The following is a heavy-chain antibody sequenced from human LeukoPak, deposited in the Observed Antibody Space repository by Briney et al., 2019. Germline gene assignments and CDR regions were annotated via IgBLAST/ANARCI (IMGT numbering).Heavy chain of an antibody. J-gene: IGHJ4*02. Sequence: SETLSLTCAVYGGSFSGYYWSWIRQPPGKGLEWIGEINHSGSTNYNPSLKNRVTISVDTSKNQFSLKLSSVTAAHTAVYYCARGVNGTFDYWGQGTLVTVSS. CDR1: GGSFSGYY. CDR2: INHSGST. V-gene: IGHV4-34*01. D-gene: IGHD2/OR15-2a*01. CDR3: ARGVNGTFDY.